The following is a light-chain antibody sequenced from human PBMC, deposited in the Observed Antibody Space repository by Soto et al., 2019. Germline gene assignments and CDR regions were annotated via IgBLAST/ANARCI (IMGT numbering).Light chain of an antibody. CDR1: QSVTSN. J-gene: IGKJ1*01. V-gene: IGKV3-15*01. CDR2: DAS. CDR3: QQYNNWPPWT. Sequence: EIVLTQSPATLSLSPGERATLSCRASQSVTSNYLAWYQQKPGQAPRLLIYDASTRATGIPTRFSGSGSGTEFTLTISSLQSEDFAVYYCQQYNNWPPWTFGQGTKV.